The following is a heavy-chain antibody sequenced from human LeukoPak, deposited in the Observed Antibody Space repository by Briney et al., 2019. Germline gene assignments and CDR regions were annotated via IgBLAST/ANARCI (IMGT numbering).Heavy chain of an antibody. Sequence: PGGSLRLSCAASGFNFNNAWMNWVRQAPGKGLEWVGRIKSKSDGGTTDNAAPVKGRFTISKDDSKNTLYPQMNSLKTEDTGIYYCTTGTLTSDYWGQGTLVTVSS. CDR1: GFNFNNAW. D-gene: IGHD4-17*01. J-gene: IGHJ4*02. CDR3: TTGTLTSDY. CDR2: IKSKSDGGTT. V-gene: IGHV3-15*01.